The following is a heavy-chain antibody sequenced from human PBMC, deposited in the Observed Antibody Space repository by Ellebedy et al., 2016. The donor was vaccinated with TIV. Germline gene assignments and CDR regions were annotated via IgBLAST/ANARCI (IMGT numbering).Heavy chain of an antibody. CDR3: ARDSGTGTSNTHYYSYGMDV. CDR1: GFTLSNYW. D-gene: IGHD3-10*01. CDR2: INSDGRTT. Sequence: GESLKISCAASGFTLSNYWMHWVRQAPGKGLVWVSRINSDGRTTTYADSVKGRFTISRDNSKNTVFLQMNSLRAEDTAVYYCARDSGTGTSNTHYYSYGMDVWGQGTTVTVSS. V-gene: IGHV3-74*03. J-gene: IGHJ6*02.